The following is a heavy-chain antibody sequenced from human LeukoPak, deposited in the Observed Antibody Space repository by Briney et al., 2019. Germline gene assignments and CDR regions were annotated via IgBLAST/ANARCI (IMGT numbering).Heavy chain of an antibody. J-gene: IGHJ5*02. Sequence: SETLSLTCTVSGGSISSYYWSWIRQPPGKGLEWIGYIYYSGSTNYNPSLKSRVTISVDTSKNQFSLKLSSVTAADTAVYYCARAFPHKRPFDPWGQGTLVTVSS. V-gene: IGHV4-59*01. D-gene: IGHD2-21*01. CDR2: IYYSGST. CDR3: ARAFPHKRPFDP. CDR1: GGSISSYY.